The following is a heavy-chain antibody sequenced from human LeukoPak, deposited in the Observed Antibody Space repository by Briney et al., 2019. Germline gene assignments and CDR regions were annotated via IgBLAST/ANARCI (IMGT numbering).Heavy chain of an antibody. J-gene: IGHJ4*02. V-gene: IGHV3-7*01. CDR1: GFIFNSYW. CDR2: IKQDGSEK. CDR3: ARGIWVTF. Sequence: GGSLRLSCAASGFIFNSYWMGWVRQAPGKGLEWVANIKQDGSEKYYVDSVKGRFTISRNNAENSVYLQMDSLRDEDTAINYCARGIWVTFRGQGALVTVSS. D-gene: IGHD2-15*01.